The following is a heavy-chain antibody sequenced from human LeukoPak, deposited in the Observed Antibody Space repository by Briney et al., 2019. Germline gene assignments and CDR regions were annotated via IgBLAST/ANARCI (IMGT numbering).Heavy chain of an antibody. J-gene: IGHJ1*01. D-gene: IGHD2-21*01. CDR2: ISSSSSYI. CDR3: ATHVTIQSILWH. Sequence: KPGGSLRLSCAASGFAFSSYSMNWVRQAPGKGLEWVSSISSSSSYIYYADSVKGRFTISRDNAKNSLYLQMNSLRAEDTAVYYCATHVTIQSILWHWGQGTLVTVSS. CDR1: GFAFSSYS. V-gene: IGHV3-21*01.